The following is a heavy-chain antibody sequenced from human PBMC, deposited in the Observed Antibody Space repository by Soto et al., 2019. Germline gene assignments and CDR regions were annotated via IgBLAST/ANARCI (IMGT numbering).Heavy chain of an antibody. D-gene: IGHD2-15*01. CDR2: IDPSDSYT. CDR3: ARLTKGYCSGGSCYSGYYYYYGMDV. J-gene: IGHJ6*02. V-gene: IGHV5-10-1*01. Sequence: GESLKISCKGSGYSFTSYWISWVRQMPGKGLEWMGRIDPSDSYTNYSPSFQGHVTISADKSISTAYLQWSSLKASDTAMYYCARLTKGYCSGGSCYSGYYYYYGMDVWGQGTTVTVSS. CDR1: GYSFTSYW.